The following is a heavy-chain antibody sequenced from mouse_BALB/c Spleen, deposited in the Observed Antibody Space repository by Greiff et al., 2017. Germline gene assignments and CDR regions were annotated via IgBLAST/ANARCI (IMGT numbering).Heavy chain of an antibody. CDR2: ISDGGSYT. Sequence: EVKLMESGGGLVKPGGSLKLSCAASGFTFSDYYMYWVRQTPEKRLEWVATISDGGSYTYYPDSVKGRFTISRDNAKNNLYLQMSSLKSEDTAMYYCARSPYDYDGYYAMDYWGQGTSVTVSS. D-gene: IGHD2-4*01. J-gene: IGHJ4*01. CDR1: GFTFSDYY. V-gene: IGHV5-4*02. CDR3: ARSPYDYDGYYAMDY.